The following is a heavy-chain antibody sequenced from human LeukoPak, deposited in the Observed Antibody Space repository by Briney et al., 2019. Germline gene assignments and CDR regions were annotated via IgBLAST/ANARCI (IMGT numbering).Heavy chain of an antibody. CDR1: GFTLSYYW. D-gene: IGHD1-1*01. V-gene: IGHV3-7*01. CDR2: IQEDGSNK. J-gene: IGHJ3*02. Sequence: PGGSLRLSCAASGFTLSYYWMSWVRQAPGKGLEWVANIQEDGSNKYYVGSAEGRFTISRDNAKNSVYLQMNSLRAEDTAVYYCAREARGTRAAFDIWGQGTVVTVS. CDR3: AREARGTRAAFDI.